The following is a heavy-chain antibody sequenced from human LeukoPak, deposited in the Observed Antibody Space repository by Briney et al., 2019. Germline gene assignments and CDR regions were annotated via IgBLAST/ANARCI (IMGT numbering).Heavy chain of an antibody. Sequence: ASVKVSCKVSGYTFTSYYMHWVRQALGQGLEWMGIINPSGGSTSYAQKFQGRVTMTRDTSTSTVYMELSSLRSEDTAVYYCARQLWLHPFDYWGQGTLVTVSS. J-gene: IGHJ4*02. D-gene: IGHD5-18*01. V-gene: IGHV1-46*01. CDR1: GYTFTSYY. CDR3: ARQLWLHPFDY. CDR2: INPSGGST.